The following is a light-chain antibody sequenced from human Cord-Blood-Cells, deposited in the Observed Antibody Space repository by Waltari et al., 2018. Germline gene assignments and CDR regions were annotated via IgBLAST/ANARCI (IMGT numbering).Light chain of an antibody. Sequence: QSALTQPASVSGSPGQSITISCTGTSSDVGGYNYVSWYQQHPGKAPKLMIYDVSNRPSGVSKRFSCSKSGNTASLTISGLQAEDEADYYCSSHTSSSTWVFGGGTKLTVL. CDR2: DVS. CDR1: SSDVGGYNY. CDR3: SSHTSSSTWV. J-gene: IGLJ3*02. V-gene: IGLV2-14*01.